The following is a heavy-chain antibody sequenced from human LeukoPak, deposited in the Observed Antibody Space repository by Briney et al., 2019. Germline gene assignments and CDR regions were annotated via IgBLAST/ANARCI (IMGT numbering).Heavy chain of an antibody. V-gene: IGHV3-7*01. CDR1: GFLFSRYW. D-gene: IGHD3-16*02. Sequence: GGSLRLSCAASGFLFSRYWMSWVRQAPGKGLEWVANTKEDGSEKYYVESMKGRFTISRDNVKNSLYLQINSLRAEDTDVYYCARDSLETDIDSWGQGTLVTASS. J-gene: IGHJ4*02. CDR2: TKEDGSEK. CDR3: ARDSLETDIDS.